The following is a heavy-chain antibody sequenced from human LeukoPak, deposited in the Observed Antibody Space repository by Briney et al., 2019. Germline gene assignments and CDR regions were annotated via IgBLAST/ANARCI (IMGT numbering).Heavy chain of an antibody. CDR2: IDSDGSST. Sequence: GGSLRLSCAASGFTFRTFWMHWVHQVPGKGLVWVSRIDSDGSSTSYADFVKGRFTISRDNARNTFYLQMNSLRVEDTALYYCARDNIKSLDYWGQGTLVTVSS. CDR1: GFTFRTFW. V-gene: IGHV3-74*01. CDR3: ARDNIKSLDY. D-gene: IGHD1-14*01. J-gene: IGHJ4*02.